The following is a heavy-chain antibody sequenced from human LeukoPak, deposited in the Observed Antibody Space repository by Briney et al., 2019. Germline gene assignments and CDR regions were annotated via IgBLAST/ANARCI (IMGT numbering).Heavy chain of an antibody. CDR1: GFTFSSYA. Sequence: GGSLRLSCAASGFTFSSYAMSWVRQAPGKGLEWVSAISGSGGSTYYADSVKGRFTISRDNSKNTLYLQMNSLRAEDTAVYYCAKDPSYGELHNYFDYWGQGTLVTVSS. V-gene: IGHV3-23*01. D-gene: IGHD1-26*01. CDR2: ISGSGGST. J-gene: IGHJ4*02. CDR3: AKDPSYGELHNYFDY.